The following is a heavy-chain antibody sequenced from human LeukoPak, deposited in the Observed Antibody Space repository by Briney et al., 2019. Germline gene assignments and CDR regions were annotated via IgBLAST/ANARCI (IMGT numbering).Heavy chain of an antibody. CDR3: ARGSGKYARTVGFDI. J-gene: IGHJ3*02. V-gene: IGHV3-48*01. CDR1: GFTFSGYG. CDR2: ISSSGSHI. Sequence: QAGGSLRLSCAASGFTFSGYGMNWVRQAPGKGLEWDSYISSSGSHIYYADSVRGRFTISRDNAQNSLYLHLNSLRVEDTAVYYCARGSGKYARTVGFDIWGQGTMVTVSS. D-gene: IGHD1-26*01.